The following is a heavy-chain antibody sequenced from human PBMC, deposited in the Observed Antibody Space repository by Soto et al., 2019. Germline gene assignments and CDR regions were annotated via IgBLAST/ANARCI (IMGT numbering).Heavy chain of an antibody. V-gene: IGHV3-74*01. J-gene: IGHJ5*02. CDR1: GFAFSHYW. CDR3: VRSDWFDP. CDR2: INGDGSAT. Sequence: SVGSLRLSCTASGFAFSHYWMHWVRQAPGRGLMWVSRINGDGSATTYADSVKGRFTISRDNAKNTLYLQMNSLRAEDTAVYYCVRSDWFDPWGQGTLVTVSS.